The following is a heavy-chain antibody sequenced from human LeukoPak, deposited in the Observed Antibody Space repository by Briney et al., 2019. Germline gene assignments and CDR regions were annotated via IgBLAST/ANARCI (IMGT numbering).Heavy chain of an antibody. CDR2: IYPGDSDT. CDR1: GYSFTSYW. Sequence: GESLKISCKGSGYSFTSYWIGWVRQMPGKGLEWMGIIYPGDSDTRYSPSFQGQVTISADKSISTAYLQWSSLKASDTAMYYCARHLGSSWYGGVDFDYWGQGTLVTVSS. V-gene: IGHV5-51*01. J-gene: IGHJ4*02. CDR3: ARHLGSSWYGGVDFDY. D-gene: IGHD6-13*01.